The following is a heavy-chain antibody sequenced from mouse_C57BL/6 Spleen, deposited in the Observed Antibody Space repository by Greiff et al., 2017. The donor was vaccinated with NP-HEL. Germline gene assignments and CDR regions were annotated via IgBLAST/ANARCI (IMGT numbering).Heavy chain of an antibody. CDR3: TRMKSYDEEGYAMDY. J-gene: IGHJ4*01. CDR2: IDPETGGT. D-gene: IGHD2-12*01. V-gene: IGHV1-15*01. Sequence: VQLQQSGAELVRPGASVTLSCKASGYTFTDYEMHWVKQTPVHGLEWIGAIDPETGGTAYNQKFKGKAILTADKSSSTAYMELRSLTSEDSAVYYCTRMKSYDEEGYAMDYWGQRTSVTVSS. CDR1: GYTFTDYE.